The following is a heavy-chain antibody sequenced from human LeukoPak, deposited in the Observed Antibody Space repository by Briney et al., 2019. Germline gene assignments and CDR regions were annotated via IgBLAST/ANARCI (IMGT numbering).Heavy chain of an antibody. J-gene: IGHJ3*02. CDR3: ARDTMQDAFDI. Sequence: GGSLRLSCAASGFTFSSHWMHWVRQAPGKGLVWVSRINSDESSRSYADSVKGRFTISRDNAKSTLYLQMSGLRAEDTAVYYCARDTMQDAFDIWGQGTLVTVSS. V-gene: IGHV3-74*01. CDR2: INSDESSR. CDR1: GFTFSSHW. D-gene: IGHD3-3*01.